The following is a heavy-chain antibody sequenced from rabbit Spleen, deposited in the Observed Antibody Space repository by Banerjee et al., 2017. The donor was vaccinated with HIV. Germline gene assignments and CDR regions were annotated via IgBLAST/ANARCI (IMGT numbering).Heavy chain of an antibody. CDR1: GFSFSSSYW. CDR3: ARQSAVGGGGWFYDGMDL. Sequence: QEQLVESGGDLVKPGASLTLTCTASGFSFSSSYWICWVRQAPGKGLEWSACIYAGSSVNTYYASWAKGRFTISKTSSTTVTLQMTSLTAADTATYFCARQSAVGGGGWFYDGMDLWGPGTLVTVS. V-gene: IGHV1S45*01. CDR2: IYAGSSVNT. J-gene: IGHJ6*01. D-gene: IGHD1-1*01.